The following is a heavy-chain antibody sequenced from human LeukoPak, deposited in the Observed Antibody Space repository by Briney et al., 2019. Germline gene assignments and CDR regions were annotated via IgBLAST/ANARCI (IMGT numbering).Heavy chain of an antibody. CDR2: IRSSSET. Sequence: GGSLRLSCAASGFIFSQYSMNWVRQAPGKGLEWVSHIRSSSETFYADSVKGRFTISRDNARNSLYLQMNNLRGEDTAIYYCARDAGNSGYGCDLWGQGTLDTVSP. J-gene: IGHJ5*02. V-gene: IGHV3-48*01. CDR3: ARDAGNSGYGCDL. D-gene: IGHD5-12*01. CDR1: GFIFSQYS.